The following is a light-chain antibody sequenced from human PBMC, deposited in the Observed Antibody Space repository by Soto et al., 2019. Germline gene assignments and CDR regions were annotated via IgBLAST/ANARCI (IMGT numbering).Light chain of an antibody. CDR1: QDIRNG. J-gene: IGKJ1*01. CDR2: SAS. V-gene: IGKV1-6*01. Sequence: AIRMTQSPASLSASVGDRVTVTCRASQDIRNGLGWYQQKPGKAPKLLLHSASTLQSGVPSRFSGSGSGTYFTLTISSLQPEDFATYYCLQNYNYPLTFGQGTKVEV. CDR3: LQNYNYPLT.